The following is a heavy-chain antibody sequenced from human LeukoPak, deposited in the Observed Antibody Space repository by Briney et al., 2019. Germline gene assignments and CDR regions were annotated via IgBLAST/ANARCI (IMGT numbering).Heavy chain of an antibody. CDR1: GGSFSGYY. CDR3: ARHVHDYGDYDYYYYGMDV. Sequence: PSETLSLTCAVYGGSFSGYYWSWIRQPPGKGLEWIGYIYYSGSTNYNPSLKSRVTISVDTSKNQLSLKLSSVTAADTAVYYCARHVHDYGDYDYYYYGMDVWGQGTTVTVSS. D-gene: IGHD4-17*01. J-gene: IGHJ6*02. CDR2: IYYSGST. V-gene: IGHV4-59*08.